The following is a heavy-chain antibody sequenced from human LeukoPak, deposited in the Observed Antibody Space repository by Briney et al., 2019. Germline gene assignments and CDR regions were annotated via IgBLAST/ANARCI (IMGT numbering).Heavy chain of an antibody. V-gene: IGHV3-74*01. CDR1: RYTLSSYW. CDR2: INSDGRRT. D-gene: IGHD3-10*01. Sequence: RRSLRPSCAAARYTLSSYWMHWVRQAPGKGLVWVSRINSDGRRTSYADSVKGRFTISRDNAKNTLYLQMNSLRAEDTAVYYCAGDGPSGEMELDYWGEGTLVTVSS. J-gene: IGHJ4*02. CDR3: AGDGPSGEMELDY.